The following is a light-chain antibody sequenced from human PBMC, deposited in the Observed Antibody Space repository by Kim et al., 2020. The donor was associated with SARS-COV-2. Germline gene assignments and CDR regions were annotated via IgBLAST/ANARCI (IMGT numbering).Light chain of an antibody. CDR3: MQGTQRPG. J-gene: IGKJ2*03. CDR2: KVS. Sequence: GRPASISCRSRQSLVYSDGNTYLNWFLQRPGQSPRRLIYKVSNRDSGVPDRFSGSGSGTDFTLKISRVEAEDVGVYYCMQGTQRPGFGQGTKLEI. V-gene: IGKV2-30*01. CDR1: QSLVYSDGNTY.